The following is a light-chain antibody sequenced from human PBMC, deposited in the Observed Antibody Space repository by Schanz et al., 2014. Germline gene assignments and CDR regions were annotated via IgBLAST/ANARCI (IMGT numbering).Light chain of an antibody. J-gene: IGKJ2*02. V-gene: IGKV3D-15*01. Sequence: EIVMTQSPATVSVSPGERATFSCRASQSVSSNLAWYQQKPGQAPRLLIYGASTRATGIPARFSGSGSGTEFTLTISSLQSEDFATYYCQQYNSYSPGTFGQGTKLEIK. CDR1: QSVSSN. CDR2: GAS. CDR3: QQYNSYSPGT.